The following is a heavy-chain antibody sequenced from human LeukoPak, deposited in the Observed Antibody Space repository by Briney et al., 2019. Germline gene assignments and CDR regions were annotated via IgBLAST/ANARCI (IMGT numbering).Heavy chain of an antibody. CDR2: ISFSSSAI. J-gene: IGHJ1*01. V-gene: IGHV3-48*04. CDR1: GFSLSTYN. CDR3: ARDVDDPYCSSTSCFEYFQH. D-gene: IGHD2-2*01. Sequence: PGGSLRLSCAASGFSLSTYNMNWVRQSPGKGLEWISYISFSSSAIYYADSVNGRFTISRDNAKNSLYLQMNSLRAEDTAVYYCARDVDDPYCSSTSCFEYFQHWGQGTLVTVSS.